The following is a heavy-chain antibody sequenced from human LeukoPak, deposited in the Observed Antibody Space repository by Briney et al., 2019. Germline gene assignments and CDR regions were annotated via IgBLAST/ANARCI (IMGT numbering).Heavy chain of an antibody. D-gene: IGHD6-13*01. J-gene: IGHJ4*02. CDR3: ARDQGGGSSWYGIQE. Sequence: IRYDGSNKYYAASVKGRFTISRDNSKNTLYLQMNSLRAEDTAVYYCARDQGGGSSWYGIQEWGQGTLVTVSS. V-gene: IGHV3-30*02. CDR2: IRYDGSNK.